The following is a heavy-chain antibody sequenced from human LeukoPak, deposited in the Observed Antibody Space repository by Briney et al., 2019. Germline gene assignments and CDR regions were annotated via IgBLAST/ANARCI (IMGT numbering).Heavy chain of an antibody. Sequence: SETLSLTCTVSGGSINTYYGSWIRQPPGKGLEWIGYIYYSGSTKYNPSLERRISISVDTSKNQFSLKLSSVTAADTAVYYCARGSRGYSYGWGQGTLVTVSS. CDR2: IYYSGST. D-gene: IGHD5-18*01. V-gene: IGHV4-59*01. CDR3: ARGSRGYSYG. J-gene: IGHJ4*02. CDR1: GGSINTYY.